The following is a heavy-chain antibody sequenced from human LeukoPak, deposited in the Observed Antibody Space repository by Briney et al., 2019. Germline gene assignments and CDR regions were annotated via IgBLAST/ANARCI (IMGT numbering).Heavy chain of an antibody. D-gene: IGHD3-22*01. J-gene: IGHJ4*02. CDR1: GYTFTENY. CDR3: ARGKSGFSP. CDR2: INPYTGDA. V-gene: IGHV1-2*02. Sequence: ASVKVSCKASGYTFTENYIHWVRQAPGHGLEWMGLINPYTGDANYTEKFQGRVTMTRDTSVSTAYMHLSRLRSDDTTVYYSARGKSGFSPWGQGTPVTVSS.